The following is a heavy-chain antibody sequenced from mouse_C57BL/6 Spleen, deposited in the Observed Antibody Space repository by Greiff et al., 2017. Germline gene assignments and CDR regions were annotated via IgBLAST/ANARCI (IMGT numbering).Heavy chain of an antibody. CDR1: GYTFTSYD. D-gene: IGHD1-1*01. CDR2: IYPRDGST. V-gene: IGHV1-85*01. CDR3: ARWYGSSYGYAMDY. J-gene: IGHJ4*01. Sequence: QVQLKQSGPELVKPGASVKLSCKASGYTFTSYDINRVKQRPGQGLEWIGWIYPRDGSTKYNEKFKGKATLTVDTSSRTAYMELHSLTSEDSAVYFCARWYGSSYGYAMDYWGQGTSDTVSS.